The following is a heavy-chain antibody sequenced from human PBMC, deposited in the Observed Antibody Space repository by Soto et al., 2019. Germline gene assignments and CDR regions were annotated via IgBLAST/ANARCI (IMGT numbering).Heavy chain of an antibody. CDR1: GYSFTSYW. CDR3: ARRGYCSSTSCNGMDV. CDR2: IYPGDSDT. D-gene: IGHD2-2*03. J-gene: IGHJ6*02. Sequence: CKGSGYSFTSYWIGWVRQMPGKRLEWMGIIYPGDSDTRYSPSFQGQVTISADKSISTAYLQWSSLKASDTAMYYCARRGYCSSTSCNGMDVWGQGTTVIVSS. V-gene: IGHV5-51*01.